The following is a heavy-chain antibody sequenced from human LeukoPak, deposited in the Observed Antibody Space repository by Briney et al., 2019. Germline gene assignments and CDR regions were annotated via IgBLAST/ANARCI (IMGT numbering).Heavy chain of an antibody. D-gene: IGHD2-21*02. CDR1: GYTFTSYG. V-gene: IGHV1-2*02. CDR3: AREREFYCGGDCYSDWFDP. J-gene: IGHJ5*02. CDR2: INPNSGGT. Sequence: ASVKVPCKASGYTFTSYGISWVRQAPGQGLEWMGWINPNSGGTNYAQKFQGRVTMTRDTSISTAYMELSRLRSDDTAVYYCAREREFYCGGDCYSDWFDPWGQGTLVTVSS.